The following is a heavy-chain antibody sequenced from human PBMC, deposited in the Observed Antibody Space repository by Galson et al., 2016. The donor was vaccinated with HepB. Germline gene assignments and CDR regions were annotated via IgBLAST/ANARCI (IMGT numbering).Heavy chain of an antibody. CDR3: ATRGDYSDNTGHGTFDI. D-gene: IGHD2-21*01. V-gene: IGHV4-34*01. CDR2: ASHGGTT. Sequence: SETLSLTCAVDGGSFSGYFWTWTRQPSGKGLEWIGKASHGGTTNYNPSLQSRVTIARGSSKIHFSLQLRSVTHADTGVYYCATRGDYSDNTGHGTFDIWGQGTMVTVSS. J-gene: IGHJ3*02. CDR1: GGSFSGYF.